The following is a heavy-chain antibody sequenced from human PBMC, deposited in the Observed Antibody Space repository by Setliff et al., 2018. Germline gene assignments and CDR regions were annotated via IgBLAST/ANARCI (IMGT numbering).Heavy chain of an antibody. CDR3: ARDLLYSGSYFGYYYGMDV. V-gene: IGHV1-2*04. Sequence: ASVKVSCKASGYTFTGYYMHWVRQAPGQGLEWMGWVNPNSGGTNYAQKFQGWVTMTRDTSISTAYMELSRLRSDDTAVYYCARDLLYSGSYFGYYYGMDVWGQGTTVTVSS. CDR2: VNPNSGGT. D-gene: IGHD1-26*01. CDR1: GYTFTGYY. J-gene: IGHJ6*02.